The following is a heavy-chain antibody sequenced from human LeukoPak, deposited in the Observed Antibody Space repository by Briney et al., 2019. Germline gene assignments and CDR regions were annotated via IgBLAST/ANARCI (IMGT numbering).Heavy chain of an antibody. V-gene: IGHV3-23*01. CDR1: GFTFSSYA. D-gene: IGHD6-13*01. Sequence: PGGSLRLSCAASGFTFSSYAMSWVRQAPGKGLEWVSAISGSGGSTYCADSVKGRFTISRDNAKNSLYLQMNSLRAEDTAVYYCAKDLMIAAARTYYFDYWGQGTLVTVSS. J-gene: IGHJ4*02. CDR3: AKDLMIAAARTYYFDY. CDR2: ISGSGGST.